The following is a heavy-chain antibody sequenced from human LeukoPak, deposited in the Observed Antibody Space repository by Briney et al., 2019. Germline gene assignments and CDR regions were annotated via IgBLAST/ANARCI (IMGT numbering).Heavy chain of an antibody. D-gene: IGHD2-21*02. V-gene: IGHV4-61*02. CDR1: GASINSGSYW. Sequence: SETLSLTCSVSGASINSGSYWWNWIRQPAGKGLEWIGRYYIREGTTYNPSLESRVTIPVDTSTNQFSLRLSSVTAEDTAVYYCARDYCGGDCYLYYFDYWGQGTLVTVSS. CDR3: ARDYCGGDCYLYYFDY. CDR2: YYIREGT. J-gene: IGHJ4*02.